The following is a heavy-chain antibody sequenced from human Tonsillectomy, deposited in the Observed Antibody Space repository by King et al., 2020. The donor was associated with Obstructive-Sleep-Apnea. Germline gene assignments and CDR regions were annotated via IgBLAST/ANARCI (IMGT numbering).Heavy chain of an antibody. V-gene: IGHV3-23*04. CDR2: ISGSGGST. J-gene: IGHJ4*02. Sequence: VQLVESGGGLVQPGGSLRLSCAASGFTFSSYAMSWVRQAPGKGLEWVSAISGSGGSTYYADSVKGRFTISRDNSKNTLYLQMNSLRAEDTAVYYCAKSLGTNYQPLLYCDYWGQGTLVTVSS. CDR1: GFTFSSYA. D-gene: IGHD2-2*02. CDR3: AKSLGTNYQPLLYCDY.